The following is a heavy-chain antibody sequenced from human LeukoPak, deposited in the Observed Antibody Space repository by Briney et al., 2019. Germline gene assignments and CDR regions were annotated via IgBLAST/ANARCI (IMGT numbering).Heavy chain of an antibody. J-gene: IGHJ1*01. V-gene: IGHV1-3*01. CDR1: GYTFTSYA. CDR3: ARGQYCSGGSCYKSSTLQH. CDR2: INAGNGNT. D-gene: IGHD2-15*01. Sequence: ASVKVSCKASGYTFTSYAMHWVRQAPGQRLEWMGWINAGNGNTKYSQKFQSRVTITRDTSASTAYMELSSLRSEDTAVYYCARGQYCSGGSCYKSSTLQHWGRGTLVTVSS.